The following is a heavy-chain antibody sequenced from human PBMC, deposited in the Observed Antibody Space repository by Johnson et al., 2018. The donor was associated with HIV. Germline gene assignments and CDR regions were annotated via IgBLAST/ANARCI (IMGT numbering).Heavy chain of an antibody. Sequence: QVQLVESGGGLVKPGGSLRLSCAASGFTFSDYYMSWIRQAPGKGLEWVSYISSSGTNIYYADSVKGRFSISRDNAKSSLYLQMNSLRAEDTAVYYCAKESKWESRTPHAFDIWGQGTMVTVSS. D-gene: IGHD1-26*01. J-gene: IGHJ3*02. CDR3: AKESKWESRTPHAFDI. CDR1: GFTFSDYY. CDR2: ISSSGTNI. V-gene: IGHV3-11*04.